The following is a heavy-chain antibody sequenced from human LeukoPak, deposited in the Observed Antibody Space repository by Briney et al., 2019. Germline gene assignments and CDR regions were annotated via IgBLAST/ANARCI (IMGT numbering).Heavy chain of an antibody. CDR1: GFSFSSYN. J-gene: IGHJ3*02. Sequence: GGSLRLSCEAFGFSFSSYNMDWARQTPGKGLEWISSITTSSSYTFYADSVKGRFTISRDNAKNSLYLQMNSLRAEDTAVYFCAREREQWHAFDIWGQGTMVTVSS. D-gene: IGHD6-19*01. CDR2: ITTSSSYT. CDR3: AREREQWHAFDI. V-gene: IGHV3-21*01.